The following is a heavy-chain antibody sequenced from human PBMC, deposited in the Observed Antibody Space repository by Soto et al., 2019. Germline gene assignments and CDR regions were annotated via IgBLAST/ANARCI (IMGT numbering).Heavy chain of an antibody. CDR1: GGSISSGGYY. Sequence: QVQLQESGPGLVKPSQTLSLTCTVSGGSISSGGYYWSWIRQHPGKGLEWIGYIYYSGSTYYNPSLKSRVTISVDTSKNQFSLKLSSVTAADTAVYYCAREEMSEAKDTAMVDYWGQGTLVTVSS. J-gene: IGHJ4*02. V-gene: IGHV4-31*03. D-gene: IGHD5-18*01. CDR3: AREEMSEAKDTAMVDY. CDR2: IYYSGST.